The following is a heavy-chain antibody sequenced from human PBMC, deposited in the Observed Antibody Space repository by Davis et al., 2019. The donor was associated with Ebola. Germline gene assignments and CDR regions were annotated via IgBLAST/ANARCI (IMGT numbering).Heavy chain of an antibody. Sequence: MPSETLSLTCAVYGASFRDPFWSWIRQPPGQGLEWIGEIHHSGSTRYNPSLKSRVTISVDTSKNQVSLNLISVTAADTAVYHCARGRYGSRAEYFQFRGQGTLGNVSS. D-gene: IGHD4-17*01. V-gene: IGHV4-34*01. CDR3: ARGRYGSRAEYFQF. CDR2: IHHSGST. CDR1: GASFRDPF. J-gene: IGHJ1*01.